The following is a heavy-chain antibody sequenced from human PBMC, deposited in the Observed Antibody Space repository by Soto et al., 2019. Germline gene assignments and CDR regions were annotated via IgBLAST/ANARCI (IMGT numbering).Heavy chain of an antibody. Sequence: QIQLLQSGGDVKKPGASVKVSCKASGYIFTNYGVSWVRQAPGQGLEWMGWISGNNGKKNYAQEFQGRVTMNTDTSTSTAYMELSSLRSDDTAVYFCARQYCGAACNTHDPIDMWGQGTMVTVSS. CDR3: ARQYCGAACNTHDPIDM. V-gene: IGHV1-18*01. D-gene: IGHD2-21*02. CDR1: GYIFTNYG. J-gene: IGHJ3*02. CDR2: ISGNNGKK.